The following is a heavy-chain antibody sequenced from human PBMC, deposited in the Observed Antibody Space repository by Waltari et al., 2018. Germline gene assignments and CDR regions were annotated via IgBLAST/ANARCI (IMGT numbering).Heavy chain of an antibody. CDR1: GYTFTGYY. J-gene: IGHJ4*02. D-gene: IGHD2-2*01. V-gene: IGHV1-2*02. CDR2: INPNSGST. CDR3: ARGLSVPSSSADY. Sequence: QVQLVQSGAEVKKPGASVKVSCKASGYTFTGYYMHWVRQAPGQGLEWMGWINPNSGSTNYAQKFQGRVTMTTDTSISTAYRELSRLRSDDTAVYYCARGLSVPSSSADYWGQGTLVTVSS.